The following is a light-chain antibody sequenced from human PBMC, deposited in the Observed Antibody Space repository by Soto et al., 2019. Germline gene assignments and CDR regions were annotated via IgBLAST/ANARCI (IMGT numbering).Light chain of an antibody. CDR3: CSYAGSGAWV. Sequence: QSALTQPASVSGSPGQSITISCTGSSGDVGNYDLVSWYQQIPGKAPQLMIFEVSRRPSRVSDRFSGSKSGNTASLTISGLQAEDEGDFYCCSYAGSGAWVFGGGTQLTVL. CDR1: SGDVGNYDL. V-gene: IGLV2-23*02. CDR2: EVS. J-gene: IGLJ7*01.